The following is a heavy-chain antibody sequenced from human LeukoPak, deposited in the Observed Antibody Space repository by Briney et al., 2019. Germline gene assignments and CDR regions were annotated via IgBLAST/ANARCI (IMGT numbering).Heavy chain of an antibody. CDR3: VRGGAATWYFDL. J-gene: IGHJ2*01. D-gene: IGHD1-26*01. CDR2: IYFSGNT. V-gene: IGHV4-59*08. CDR1: GGSIINYY. Sequence: SETLSLTCTVSGGSIINYYWSWIRQPPGKGLEWVGYIYFSGNTRYNPSLQSRVIMPVDTSKNQVSLNLSSVAAADTAVYYCVRGGAATWYFDLWGRGTLVTVSS.